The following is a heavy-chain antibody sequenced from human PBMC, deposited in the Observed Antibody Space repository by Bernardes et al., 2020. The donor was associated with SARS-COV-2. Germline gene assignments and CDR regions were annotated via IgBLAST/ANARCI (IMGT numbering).Heavy chain of an antibody. CDR1: GFSLTSTGVG. CDR3: ARSQSYGNFDY. D-gene: IGHD4-17*01. V-gene: IGHV2-5*02. J-gene: IGHJ4*02. CDR2: ISWDDDK. Sequence: SGPTLVKPTQTLRLTCTFSGFSLTSTGVGVGWIRQPPGKALEWLALISWDDDKTYSPSLRTRLTITKDISRDHLVLTMTNMDPVDTATYYCARSQSYGNFDYWGQGTLVSVSS.